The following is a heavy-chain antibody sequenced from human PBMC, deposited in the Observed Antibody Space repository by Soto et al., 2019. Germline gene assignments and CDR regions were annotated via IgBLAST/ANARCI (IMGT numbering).Heavy chain of an antibody. J-gene: IGHJ5*02. CDR3: ARDVLPYNWFDP. CDR1: GYTFTSNG. V-gene: IGHV1-18*01. CDR2: ISAYNGNT. Sequence: VASVKVSCKASGYTFTSNGISWVRQAPGQGLEWMGWISAYNGNTNYAQKLQGRVTMTTDTSTSTAYMELRSLRSDDTAVYYCARDVLPYNWFDPWGQGTLVTVSS. D-gene: IGHD3-10*01.